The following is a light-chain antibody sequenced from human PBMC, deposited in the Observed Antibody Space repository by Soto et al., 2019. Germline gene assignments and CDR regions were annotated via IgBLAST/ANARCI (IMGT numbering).Light chain of an antibody. J-gene: IGKJ5*01. CDR3: EQTYSTPVT. V-gene: IGKV1-39*01. CDR1: QNIYNY. CDR2: AAS. Sequence: DIQMTQSPSSLSASVGDRVTVTCRTSQNIYNYLNWYQQKPGKAPKLLIYAASSVQSGVPLRFSGSGSGPDFTLTISSLQPEDFATYYCEQTYSTPVTFGQGTRL.